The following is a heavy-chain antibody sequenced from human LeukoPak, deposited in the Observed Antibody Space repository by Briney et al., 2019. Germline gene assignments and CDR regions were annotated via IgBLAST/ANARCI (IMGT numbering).Heavy chain of an antibody. Sequence: GRSLRLSCAASGFTFSSYGMHWVRQAPGKGLEWVAVISYDGSNKYYAESVKGRFTISRDNSKNTLYLQMNSLRAEDTAVYYCAKGVGGYCSSTSCSPLDYWGQGTLVTVSS. D-gene: IGHD2-2*01. CDR2: ISYDGSNK. J-gene: IGHJ4*02. V-gene: IGHV3-30*18. CDR3: AKGVGGYCSSTSCSPLDY. CDR1: GFTFSSYG.